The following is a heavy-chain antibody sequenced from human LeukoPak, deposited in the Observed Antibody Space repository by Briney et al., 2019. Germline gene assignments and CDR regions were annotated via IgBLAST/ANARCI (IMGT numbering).Heavy chain of an antibody. CDR3: ARGYIAVAGIRDDYYMDV. CDR2: IIPIFGTA. D-gene: IGHD6-19*01. V-gene: IGHV1-69*05. J-gene: IGHJ6*03. CDR1: GGTFSSYA. Sequence: SVKVSCKASGGTFSSYAISWVRQAPGQGLEWMGRIIPIFGTANYAQKFQGRVTITTDESTSTAYMELSSLRSEDTAVYYCARGYIAVAGIRDDYYMDVWGKGTTVTVSS.